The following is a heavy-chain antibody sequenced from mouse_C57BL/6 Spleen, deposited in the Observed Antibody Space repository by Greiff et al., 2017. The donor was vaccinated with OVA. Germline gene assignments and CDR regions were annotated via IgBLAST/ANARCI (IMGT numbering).Heavy chain of an antibody. Sequence: QVQLKQPGAELVKPGASVKLSCKASGYTFTSSWMHWVKQRPGQGLEWIGMIHPNSGGTNYNEKFKSKATLTVDKSSSTAYMQLSSLTSEDSAVYYCARSTYDYEAYWGQGTLVTVSA. J-gene: IGHJ3*01. CDR2: IHPNSGGT. D-gene: IGHD2-4*01. CDR1: GYTFTSSW. CDR3: ARSTYDYEAY. V-gene: IGHV1-64*01.